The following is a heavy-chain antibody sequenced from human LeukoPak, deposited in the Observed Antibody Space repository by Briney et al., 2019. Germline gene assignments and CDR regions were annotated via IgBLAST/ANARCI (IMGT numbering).Heavy chain of an antibody. Sequence: PGRSLRLSCAASGFTFSSYAMHWVRQAPGKGLEWVAVISYDGSNKYYADSVKGRFTISRDNSKNTLYLQMNSLRAEDTAVYYCARVPRAAFIDYWGQGTLVTVSS. J-gene: IGHJ4*02. D-gene: IGHD2-15*01. V-gene: IGHV3-30-3*01. CDR2: ISYDGSNK. CDR3: ARVPRAAFIDY. CDR1: GFTFSSYA.